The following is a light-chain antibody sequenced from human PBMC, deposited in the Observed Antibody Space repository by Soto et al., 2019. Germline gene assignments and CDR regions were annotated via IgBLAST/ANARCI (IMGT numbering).Light chain of an antibody. CDR2: GAS. Sequence: ELVMPKSPATLSVSPVAIAPLSCRASQSVSSNLAWYQQKPGQAPRLLIYGASTRATGIPARFSGTGPGTGFTLTISRLEPEDFAVYYCQRYGNSLTFGQGTKVDIK. CDR1: QSVSSN. CDR3: QRYGNSLT. J-gene: IGKJ1*01. V-gene: IGKV3-15*01.